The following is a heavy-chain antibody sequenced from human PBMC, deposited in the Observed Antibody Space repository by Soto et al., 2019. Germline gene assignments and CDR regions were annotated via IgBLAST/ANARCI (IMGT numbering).Heavy chain of an antibody. V-gene: IGHV4-31*03. Sequence: SETMSLTCSVSGAALNSGNYYWSWIRQVPGKGLEWFGHIYVNGAVDYNPSLRDRITISQDTSERKCTLSLKLVTAADTAVDYCARLRIATNSYKWFDPWGQGTLVTVSS. J-gene: IGHJ5*02. CDR1: GAALNSGNYY. CDR3: ARLRIATNSYKWFDP. D-gene: IGHD2-21*01. CDR2: IYVNGAV.